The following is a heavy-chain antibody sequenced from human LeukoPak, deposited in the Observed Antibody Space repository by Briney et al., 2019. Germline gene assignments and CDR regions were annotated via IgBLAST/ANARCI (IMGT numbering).Heavy chain of an antibody. CDR3: ARWRGRQSEFDY. V-gene: IGHV3-7*01. J-gene: IGHJ4*02. D-gene: IGHD1-1*01. Sequence: GGSLRLSCEASGFTFSSYWMSWVRQAPGKGLEWVAHIKEDESDEYYVDSVRGRFTASRDNAKNSVNLQMNSLRVEDTAVYYCARWRGRQSEFDYWGQGTLVTVSS. CDR2: IKEDESDE. CDR1: GFTFSSYW.